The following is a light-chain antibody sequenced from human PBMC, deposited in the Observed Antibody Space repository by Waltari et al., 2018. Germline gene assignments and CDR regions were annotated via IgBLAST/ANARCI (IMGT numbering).Light chain of an antibody. CDR2: GAS. J-gene: IGKJ2*01. CDR3: QQYNNWPET. CDR1: QSVSTN. Sequence: EIVMTQSPATLSVSPGERATLSCRASQSVSTNLAWYQQKPGQPPRLLIYGASTRSTGVPARCSVSGSGTEFTLTISSLQSEDFAIYYCQQYNNWPETFGQGTKLEIK. V-gene: IGKV3-15*01.